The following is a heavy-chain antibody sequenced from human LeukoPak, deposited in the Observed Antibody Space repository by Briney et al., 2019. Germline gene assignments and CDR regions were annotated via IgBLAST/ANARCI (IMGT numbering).Heavy chain of an antibody. D-gene: IGHD3-22*01. CDR2: IYHSGST. V-gene: IGHV4-4*02. CDR1: GGSISSSNW. J-gene: IGHJ3*02. CDR3: ARLTMTNDAFDI. Sequence: SETLSLTCAVSGGSISSSNWWSWVRQPPGKGLGWIGEIYHSGSTNYNPSLKSRVTISVDKSKDQFSLKLSSVTAADTAVYYCARLTMTNDAFDIWGQGTMVTVSS.